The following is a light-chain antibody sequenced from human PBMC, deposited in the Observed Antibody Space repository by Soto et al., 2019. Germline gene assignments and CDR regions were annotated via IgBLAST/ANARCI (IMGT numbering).Light chain of an antibody. CDR2: EVT. CDR1: SSDVGGYNY. J-gene: IGLJ3*02. CDR3: SSYTSSSTWV. Sequence: QSALTQPASVSGSPGQSITISCTGTSSDVGGYNYVSWYQQHPGKAPKLMIYEVTNRPSGVSNRFSGSKSCNTASLTISGLQAEXXADYYCSSYTSSSTWVFGGGTQLTVL. V-gene: IGLV2-14*01.